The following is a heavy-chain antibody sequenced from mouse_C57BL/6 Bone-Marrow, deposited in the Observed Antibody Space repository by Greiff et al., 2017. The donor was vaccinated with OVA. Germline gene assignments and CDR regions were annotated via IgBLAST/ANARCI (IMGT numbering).Heavy chain of an antibody. J-gene: IGHJ1*03. V-gene: IGHV7-1*01. CDR1: GFTFSDFY. CDR2: SRNKANDYTT. Sequence: EVKVVESGGGLVQPGRSLRLSCATSGFTFSDFYMEWVRQAPGKGLEWIAASRNKANDYTTEYSASVKGRFIVSRDTSQSILYLQMNALRAEDTAIYYCARESYWYFDVWGTGTTVTVSS. CDR3: ARESYWYFDV.